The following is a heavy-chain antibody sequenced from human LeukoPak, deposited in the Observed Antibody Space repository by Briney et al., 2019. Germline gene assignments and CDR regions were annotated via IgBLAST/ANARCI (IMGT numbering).Heavy chain of an antibody. D-gene: IGHD3-3*01. Sequence: PGGSLRLSCAASGFTFSNYWMSWVRQAPGKGLEWVANMNLDGTEKYYVDSVKGRFTISRDNSKNTLYLQMNSLRAEDTAVYYCAKDLTSDFFDYWGQGTLVTVSS. V-gene: IGHV3-7*01. CDR3: AKDLTSDFFDY. CDR1: GFTFSNYW. CDR2: MNLDGTEK. J-gene: IGHJ4*02.